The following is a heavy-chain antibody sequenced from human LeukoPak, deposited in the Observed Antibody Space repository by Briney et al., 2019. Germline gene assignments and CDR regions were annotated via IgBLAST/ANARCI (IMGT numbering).Heavy chain of an antibody. V-gene: IGHV4-61*02. J-gene: IGHJ6*03. CDR1: GGSISSGSYY. CDR3: AREPLGYCSSTSCYRDYYYYMDV. Sequence: PSQTLSLTCTVSGGSISSGSYYWSWIRQPAGKGLEWIGRIYTSGSTNYNPSPKSRVTISVDTAKNQFSLKLSSVPAADTAVYYCAREPLGYCSSTSCYRDYYYYMDVWGKGTTVTVSS. CDR2: IYTSGST. D-gene: IGHD2-2*02.